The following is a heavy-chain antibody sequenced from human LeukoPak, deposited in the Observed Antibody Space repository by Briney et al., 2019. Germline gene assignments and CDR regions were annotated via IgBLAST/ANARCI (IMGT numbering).Heavy chain of an antibody. CDR1: GYTFTGYY. CDR2: INPNSGGT. Sequence: ASVKVSCKASGYTFTGYYMHWVRQAPGQGLGWMGWINPNSGGTNYAQKFQGRVTMTRDTSISTAYMELSRLRSDDTAVYYCSAEALDSSGSLDYWGQGTLVTVSS. V-gene: IGHV1-2*02. D-gene: IGHD3-22*01. CDR3: SAEALDSSGSLDY. J-gene: IGHJ4*02.